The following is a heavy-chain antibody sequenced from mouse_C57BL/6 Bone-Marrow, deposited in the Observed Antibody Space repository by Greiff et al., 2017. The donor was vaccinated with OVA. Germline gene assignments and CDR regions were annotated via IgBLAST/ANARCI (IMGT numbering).Heavy chain of an antibody. Sequence: VQLQQSGPGLVAPSQSLSITCTVSGFSLTSYGVDWVRQSPGKGLEWLGVIWGVGSTNYNSALKSRLSISKDNSKSQVFLKMNSLQTDDTAMYYCASGHYAMDYWGQGTSVTVSS. CDR2: IWGVGST. V-gene: IGHV2-6*01. CDR3: ASGHYAMDY. J-gene: IGHJ4*01. CDR1: GFSLTSYG.